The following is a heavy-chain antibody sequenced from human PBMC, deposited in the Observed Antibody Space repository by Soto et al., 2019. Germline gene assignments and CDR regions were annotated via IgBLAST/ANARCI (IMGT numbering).Heavy chain of an antibody. J-gene: IGHJ5*02. Sequence: QVQLVQSGAEVKKPGASVKVSCKASGYTFTSYDINWVRQATGQGLEWMGWMNPNSGNTGYAQKFQGRVTMTRNTAISTAYMALSSLRCEGTAVSYWAREGSAAGTGWFDPWGQGTLVTVSS. CDR1: GYTFTSYD. D-gene: IGHD6-13*01. CDR2: MNPNSGNT. CDR3: AREGSAAGTGWFDP. V-gene: IGHV1-8*01.